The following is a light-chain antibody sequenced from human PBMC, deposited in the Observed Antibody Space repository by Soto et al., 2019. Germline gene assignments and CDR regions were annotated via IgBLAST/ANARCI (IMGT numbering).Light chain of an antibody. CDR2: DAS. J-gene: IGKJ4*01. V-gene: IGKV3-11*01. CDR3: QQRSNWLT. Sequence: EIVLTQSPATLSLSPGEVANLSCRASQSVSSYLAWYQQKPGQAPRLLIYDASNRATGIPARFSGSGSGTDFTLTISSLEPEDFAVYYCQQRSNWLTFGGGTKVDIK. CDR1: QSVSSY.